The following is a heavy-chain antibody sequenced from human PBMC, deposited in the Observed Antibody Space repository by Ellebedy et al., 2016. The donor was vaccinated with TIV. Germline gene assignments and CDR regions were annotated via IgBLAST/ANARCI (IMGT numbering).Heavy chain of an antibody. CDR2: ISTSGERT. D-gene: IGHD3-10*01. J-gene: IGHJ4*02. CDR1: GFTLSFFA. CDR3: GKEKWFGDLLTFEY. V-gene: IGHV3-23*01. Sequence: GESLKISCAASGFTLSFFAMSWVRQTPGKGLEWVSAISTSGERTHYADSVKGRFTISRDISKNTLYLQMNSLRVDDTAVYYCGKEKWFGDLLTFEYWGQGTLVSVSS.